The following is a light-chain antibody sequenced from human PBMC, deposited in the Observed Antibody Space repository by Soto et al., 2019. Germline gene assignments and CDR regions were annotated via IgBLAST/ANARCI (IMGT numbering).Light chain of an antibody. CDR3: SSYTSSSTPFYV. CDR2: DVS. Sequence: QSALTQPASVSGSPGQSITISCTGTSSDVGGYNYVSWYLQHPGKAPKLMIYDVSNRPSGVSNRFSGSKSGNTASLTISGLQAEDEADYYCSSYTSSSTPFYVFGTGTKVTVL. V-gene: IGLV2-14*01. J-gene: IGLJ1*01. CDR1: SSDVGGYNY.